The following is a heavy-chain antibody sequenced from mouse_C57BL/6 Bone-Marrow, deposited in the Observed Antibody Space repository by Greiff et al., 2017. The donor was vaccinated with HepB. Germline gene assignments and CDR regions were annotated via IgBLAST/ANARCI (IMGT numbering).Heavy chain of an antibody. Sequence: QVQLQQPGAELVKPGASVKVSCKASGYTFTSYWMHWVKQRPGQGLEWIGRIHPSDSDTNYNQKFKGKATLTVAKSSSTAYMQLSSLTSEDSAVYYCAMGFPHYYGSSPYYFDYWGQGTTLTVSS. J-gene: IGHJ2*01. CDR2: IHPSDSDT. CDR3: AMGFPHYYGSSPYYFDY. CDR1: GYTFTSYW. D-gene: IGHD1-1*01. V-gene: IGHV1-74*01.